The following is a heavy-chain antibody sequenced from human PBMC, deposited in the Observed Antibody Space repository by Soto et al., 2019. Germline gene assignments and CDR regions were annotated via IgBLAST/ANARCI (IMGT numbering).Heavy chain of an antibody. V-gene: IGHV3-23*01. J-gene: IGHJ4*02. CDR3: AKLPYYDILTGSFDY. D-gene: IGHD3-9*01. CDR1: GFTFSIYA. CDR2: ISGSGGST. Sequence: GGSLRLSCAASGFTFSIYAMSWVRQAPGKGLEWVSAISGSGGSTYYADSVKGRFTISRDNSKNTLYLQMNSLRAEDTAVYYCAKLPYYDILTGSFDYWGQGTLVTVSS.